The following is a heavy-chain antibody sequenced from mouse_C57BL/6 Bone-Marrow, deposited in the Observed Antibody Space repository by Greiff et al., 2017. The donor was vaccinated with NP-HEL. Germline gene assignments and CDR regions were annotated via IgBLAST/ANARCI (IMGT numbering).Heavy chain of an antibody. CDR3: ARRPYIWYFDV. CDR1: GYTFTSYW. J-gene: IGHJ1*03. V-gene: IGHV1-64*01. Sequence: VQLQQPGAELVKPGASVKLSCKASGYTFTSYWMHWVKQRPGQGLEWIGMIHPNSGSTNYNEKFKSKATLTVDKSSSTAYMQLSSLTSEDSAVYYCARRPYIWYFDVWGTGTTVTVSS. CDR2: IHPNSGST. D-gene: IGHD1-3*01.